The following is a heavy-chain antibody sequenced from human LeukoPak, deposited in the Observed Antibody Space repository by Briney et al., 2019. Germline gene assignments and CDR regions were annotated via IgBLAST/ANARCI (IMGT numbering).Heavy chain of an antibody. CDR1: GFTFSSYG. J-gene: IGHJ4*02. V-gene: IGHV3-30*18. CDR3: AKRAGFGELLLYYFDY. CDR2: ISYDGSNK. Sequence: GGSLRLSCAASGFTFSSYGMHWVRQAPGKGLEWVAVISYDGSNKYYAASVKGRFTISRDNSKNTLYLQMNSLRAEDTAVYYCAKRAGFGELLLYYFDYWGQGTLVTVSS. D-gene: IGHD3-10*01.